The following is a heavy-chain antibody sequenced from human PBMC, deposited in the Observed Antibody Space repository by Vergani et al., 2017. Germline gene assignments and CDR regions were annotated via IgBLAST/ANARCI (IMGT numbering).Heavy chain of an antibody. D-gene: IGHD3-9*01. CDR3: ARGDYGILTGYRY. J-gene: IGHJ4*02. CDR2: INPSGGHT. V-gene: IGHV1-46*03. CDR1: GYTFSNYY. Sequence: QVQVVQSGAEVKKSGASVKVSCKTSGYTFSNYYMHWVRQAPGQGLEWMGIINPSGGHTNYAQKFQGRVTMTRETSKSTVYMELSSLRSEDTAIYYCARGDYGILTGYRYWGQGTLVTVSA.